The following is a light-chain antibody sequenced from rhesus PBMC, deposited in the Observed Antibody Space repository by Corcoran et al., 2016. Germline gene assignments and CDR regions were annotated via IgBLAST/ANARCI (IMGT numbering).Light chain of an antibody. J-gene: IGKJ3*01. Sequence: DIQMTQSPSSLSASVGDRVTITCRASQGITNDLAWYQQKPGETPKLLIYEASSLQSGIPSRFSGSGSGTYCTLTISSLQSEDFATYYCQQYYSTPFTFGPGTKLDIK. V-gene: IGKV1-25*01. CDR1: QGITND. CDR3: QQYYSTPFT. CDR2: EAS.